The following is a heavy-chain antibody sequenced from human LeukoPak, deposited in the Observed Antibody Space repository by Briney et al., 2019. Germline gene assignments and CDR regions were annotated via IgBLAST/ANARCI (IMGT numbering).Heavy chain of an antibody. V-gene: IGHV3-21*01. CDR2: ISSSSSYI. J-gene: IGHJ4*02. CDR3: AMSRDGYNQAFDY. D-gene: IGHD5-24*01. Sequence: PGGSLRLSCAASGFTFSSYSMNWVRQAPGKGLEWVSSISSSSSYIYYADSVKGRFTISRDNAKNSLYLQMNSLRAEDTAVYYCAMSRDGYNQAFDYWGQGTLVTVSS. CDR1: GFTFSSYS.